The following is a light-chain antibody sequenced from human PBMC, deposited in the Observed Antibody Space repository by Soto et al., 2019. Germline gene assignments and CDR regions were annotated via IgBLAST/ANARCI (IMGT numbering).Light chain of an antibody. CDR1: QSVATN. J-gene: IGKJ1*01. V-gene: IGKV3-15*01. Sequence: DIVMTHSPATLSVYPGERVTLSCRASQSVATNLAWYQQKPGQAPRHLIYGGSTGATGIPARFSGGGSGTDLAVAVSSRHSEDSAVYHCQQFNAWPRHTLGQGTKVHFK. CDR2: GGS. CDR3: QQFNAWPRHT.